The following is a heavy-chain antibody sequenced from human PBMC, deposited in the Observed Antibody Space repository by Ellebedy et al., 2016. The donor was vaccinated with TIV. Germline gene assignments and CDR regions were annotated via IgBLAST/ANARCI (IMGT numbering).Heavy chain of an antibody. CDR2: ISGNGEYT. J-gene: IGHJ6*02. Sequence: GESLKISCAASGFTFSNYAMSWVRRSPGKGLDWVSLISGNGEYTYYADSVKGRLTISRDNSMETLYLQMNSLGVGDTAIYYCAKLGFDILTGSGGMDVWGQGTTVTVSS. D-gene: IGHD3-9*01. V-gene: IGHV3-23*01. CDR1: GFTFSNYA. CDR3: AKLGFDILTGSGGMDV.